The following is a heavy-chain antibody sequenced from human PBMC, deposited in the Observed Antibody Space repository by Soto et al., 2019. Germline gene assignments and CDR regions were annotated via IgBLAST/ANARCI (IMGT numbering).Heavy chain of an antibody. Sequence: GGSLRLSCAASGFTFSSYGMHWVRQAPGKGLEWVAVIWYDGSNKYYADSVKGRFTISRDNSKNTLYLQMNSLRAEDTAVYYCARVGYVGYCSGGSCFSGRDYYYYYGMDVWGQGTTVTVSS. D-gene: IGHD2-15*01. CDR1: GFTFSSYG. J-gene: IGHJ6*02. V-gene: IGHV3-33*01. CDR2: IWYDGSNK. CDR3: ARVGYVGYCSGGSCFSGRDYYYYYGMDV.